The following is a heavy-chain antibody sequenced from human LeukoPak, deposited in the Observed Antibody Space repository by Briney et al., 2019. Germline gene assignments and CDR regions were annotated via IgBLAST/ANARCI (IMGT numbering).Heavy chain of an antibody. Sequence: SGGSLRLSCAASGFTFSSYEMNWVRQAPGKGLGWVSTISGSGGAGTYYADSVKGRFTVSRDNSRNTLYLPMNSLRAEDTAVYYCVKDRGGSPFYGMDVWGQGTTVTVSS. D-gene: IGHD1-26*01. CDR1: GFTFSSYE. J-gene: IGHJ6*02. CDR3: VKDRGGSPFYGMDV. V-gene: IGHV3-23*01. CDR2: ISGSGGAGT.